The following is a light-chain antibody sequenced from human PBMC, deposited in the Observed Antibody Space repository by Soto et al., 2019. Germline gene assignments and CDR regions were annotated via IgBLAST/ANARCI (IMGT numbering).Light chain of an antibody. CDR1: QSISSD. J-gene: IGKJ1*01. CDR3: QQSYSTPRT. Sequence: DIQMTQSPSSLSASVGDRVTITCRASQSISSDLNWYQQKPGKAPKVLIYAASTLQSGVPSRFSVSGSGTDFTLTISSLQPEDFATYYCQQSYSTPRTFGQGTKVEIK. CDR2: AAS. V-gene: IGKV1-39*01.